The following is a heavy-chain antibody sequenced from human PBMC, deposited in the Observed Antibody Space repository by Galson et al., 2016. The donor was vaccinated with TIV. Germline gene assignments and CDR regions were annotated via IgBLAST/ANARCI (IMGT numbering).Heavy chain of an antibody. CDR1: GDTFTGYY. CDR3: ARARYGDYFDY. Sequence: SVKASCKAPGDTFTGYYVHWVRQAPGQGLEWMGWIDPRSVATNYAQKFQGRVTMTRDTSISTAHMELTRLTPDDTAVYYCARARYGDYFDYWGQGTLVTVSS. V-gene: IGHV1-2*02. J-gene: IGHJ4*02. D-gene: IGHD4-17*01. CDR2: IDPRSVAT.